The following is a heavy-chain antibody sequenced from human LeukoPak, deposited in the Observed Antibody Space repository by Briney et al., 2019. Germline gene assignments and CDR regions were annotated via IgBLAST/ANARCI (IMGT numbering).Heavy chain of an antibody. CDR3: ARDHSGAGTTPRTWRLDP. Sequence: SETLSLTCTVSGGSISSYYWSWIRQPPGKGLEWIGYIYYSGSTNYNPSLKSRVTMPVDTSKNQFSLKLSSVTAEDTAVYYCARDHSGAGTTPRTWRLDPWGQGTLVTVSS. CDR2: IYYSGST. CDR1: GGSISSYY. V-gene: IGHV4-59*12. D-gene: IGHD1-1*01. J-gene: IGHJ5*02.